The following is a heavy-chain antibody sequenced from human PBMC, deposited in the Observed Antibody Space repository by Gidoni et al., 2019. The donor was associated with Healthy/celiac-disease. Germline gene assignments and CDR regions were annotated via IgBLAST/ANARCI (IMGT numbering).Heavy chain of an antibody. CDR1: GGSLRSSSYY. V-gene: IGHV4-39*01. CDR2: IHCSVST. Sequence: HLHLQESDPGLVKPWETLDLTCTVSGGSLRSSSYYWGWIRQPQGKGLEWIGSIHCSVSTFYNPFLKRRVTISVDTSKNQFSLKLSSVTASDTDVYYCATPSVVMATCDAFDIWGHGTMVTVSS. CDR3: ATPSVVMATCDAFDI. D-gene: IGHD5-12*01. J-gene: IGHJ3*02.